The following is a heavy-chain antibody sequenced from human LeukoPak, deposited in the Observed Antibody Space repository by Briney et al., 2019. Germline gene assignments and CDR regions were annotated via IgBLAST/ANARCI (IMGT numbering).Heavy chain of an antibody. J-gene: IGHJ4*02. D-gene: IGHD3-10*01. V-gene: IGHV3-23*01. Sequence: GGSLRLSCAASGFTFSSHGMSWVRQAPGKGLEWVSTISGGGDYTYYADSVKGRFTISRDNSKNTLYLQMNSLRAEDTAVYYCAKVTYGSGTYGAFDSWGQGTLVTVSS. CDR3: AKVTYGSGTYGAFDS. CDR2: ISGGGDYT. CDR1: GFTFSSHG.